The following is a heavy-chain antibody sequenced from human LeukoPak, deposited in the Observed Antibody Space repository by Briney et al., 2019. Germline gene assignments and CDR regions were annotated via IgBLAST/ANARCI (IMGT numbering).Heavy chain of an antibody. CDR3: AKGVLSYYYMDV. J-gene: IGHJ6*03. CDR2: ISYDAKNI. V-gene: IGHV3-30*04. CDR1: GFTFSSYA. Sequence: GGSLRLSCAASGFTFSSYAMHWVRQAPGKGLEWLTVISYDAKNIDYANSVEGRFTISRDNSRRTVHLQMDGLRVEDTAVYFCAKGVLSYYYMDVWGKGTTVIVSS. D-gene: IGHD2/OR15-2a*01.